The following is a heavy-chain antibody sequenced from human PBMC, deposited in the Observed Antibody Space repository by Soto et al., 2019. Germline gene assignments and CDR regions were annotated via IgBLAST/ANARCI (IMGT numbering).Heavy chain of an antibody. CDR3: ARGKQYCSGGSCLDYNDALEI. D-gene: IGHD2-15*01. Sequence: GASVQVSCKASGGTFSSYAISWVRQAPGQGLEWMGGIIPIFGTANYAQKFQGRGTITADESTSTAYKELSRLRSEDTAVYDCARGKQYCSGGSCLDYNDALEIWGQGTIGTVSS. CDR1: GGTFSSYA. V-gene: IGHV1-69*13. J-gene: IGHJ3*02. CDR2: IIPIFGTA.